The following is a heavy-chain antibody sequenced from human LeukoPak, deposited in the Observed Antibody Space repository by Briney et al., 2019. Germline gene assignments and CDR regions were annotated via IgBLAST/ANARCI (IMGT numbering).Heavy chain of an antibody. J-gene: IGHJ6*02. CDR3: ARGYFWSGSRYGMDV. CDR2: IYTSGST. CDR1: GGSISSGSYY. D-gene: IGHD3-3*01. Sequence: SQTLSLTCTVSGGSISSGSYYWSWIRQPAGKGLEWIGRIYTSGSTNYNPSLKSRATISVDTSKNQFSLELSSVTAADTAVYYCARGYFWSGSRYGMDVWGQGTTVTVSS. V-gene: IGHV4-61*02.